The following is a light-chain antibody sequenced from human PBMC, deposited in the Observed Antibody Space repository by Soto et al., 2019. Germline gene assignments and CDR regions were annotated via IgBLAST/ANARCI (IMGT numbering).Light chain of an antibody. J-gene: IGKJ1*01. CDR2: GAS. Sequence: MVMKQSPGTLSLPPGEIDNLSCRASQSVSSSYLAWYQQKPGQAPRLLIYGASSRATGIPDRFSGSGSGTDFTLTISRLEPEDFAVYYCQQYGSSRWTFGQGTKVDIK. CDR3: QQYGSSRWT. CDR1: QSVSSSY. V-gene: IGKV3-20*01.